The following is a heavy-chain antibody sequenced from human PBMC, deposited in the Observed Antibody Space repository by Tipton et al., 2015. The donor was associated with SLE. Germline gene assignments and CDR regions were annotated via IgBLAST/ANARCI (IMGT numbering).Heavy chain of an antibody. CDR1: GGSFSDYY. J-gene: IGHJ5*02. CDR2: IYHTGST. Sequence: TLSLTCAVYGGSFSDYYWSWIRQPPKQGLEWIGWIYHTGSTNYNPSLKSRVTISMDTSKNQLSLKLSSVTAADTAVYYCARGGRGDGGNPFDPWGQGTLVTVSS. V-gene: IGHV4-34*01. CDR3: ARGGRGDGGNPFDP. D-gene: IGHD4-23*01.